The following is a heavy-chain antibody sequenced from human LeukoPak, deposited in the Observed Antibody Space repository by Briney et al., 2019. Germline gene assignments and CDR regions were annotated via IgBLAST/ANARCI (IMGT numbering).Heavy chain of an antibody. J-gene: IGHJ4*02. D-gene: IGHD6-19*01. CDR1: GYTFTGYY. Sequence: GASVKVSCKASGYTFTGYYMHWVRQAPGQRLEWMGWINAGNGNTKYSQKFQGRVTIARDTSASTAYMELSSLRSEDTAVYYCARADSSGWYLMNYWGQGTLVTVSS. CDR2: INAGNGNT. CDR3: ARADSSGWYLMNY. V-gene: IGHV1-3*01.